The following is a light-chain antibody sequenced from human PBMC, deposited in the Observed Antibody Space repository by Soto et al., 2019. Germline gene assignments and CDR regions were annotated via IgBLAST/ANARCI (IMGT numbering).Light chain of an antibody. CDR2: NVN. CDR3: CSYTSSVSQRV. V-gene: IGLV2-11*01. J-gene: IGLJ2*01. CDR1: SSDVGSYDY. Sequence: QSALIQPPSVSGSPGQSVTISCTGTSSDVGSYDYVSWYQQHPGTVPKPMIYNVNTQPSGVPDRFSGSKPGYAASMTISGLHAEDDADHSCCSYTSSVSQRVFGGGTNLTVL.